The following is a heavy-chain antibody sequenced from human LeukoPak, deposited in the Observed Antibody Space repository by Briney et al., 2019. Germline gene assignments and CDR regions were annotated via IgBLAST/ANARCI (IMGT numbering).Heavy chain of an antibody. CDR1: GFTFSSYG. D-gene: IGHD6-19*01. J-gene: IGHJ4*02. V-gene: IGHV3-30*18. CDR3: AKPSPGYSSGWPPSSYFDY. CDR2: ISYGGSNK. Sequence: GGSLRLSCAASGFTFSSYGMHWVRQAPGKGLEWVAVISYGGSNKYYADSVKGRFTISRDNSKNTLYLQMNSLRAEDTAVYYCAKPSPGYSSGWPPSSYFDYLGQGTLVTVSS.